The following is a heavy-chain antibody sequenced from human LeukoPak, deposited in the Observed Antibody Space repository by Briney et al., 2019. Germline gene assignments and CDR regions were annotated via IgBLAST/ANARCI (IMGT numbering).Heavy chain of an antibody. J-gene: IGHJ4*02. CDR1: GYTFTSYA. D-gene: IGHD3-10*01. Sequence: ASVKVSCKASGYTFTSYAISWVRQSPGQGLEWMGRIIPILGIANYAQKFQGRVTITADKSTSTAYMELSSLRSEDTAVYYCARTYFYGSGITPEDDYWGQGTLVTVSS. CDR3: ARTYFYGSGITPEDDY. CDR2: IIPILGIA. V-gene: IGHV1-69*04.